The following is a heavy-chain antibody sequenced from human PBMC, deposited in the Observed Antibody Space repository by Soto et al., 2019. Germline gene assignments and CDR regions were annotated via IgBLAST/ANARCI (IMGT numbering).Heavy chain of an antibody. J-gene: IGHJ6*02. Sequence: PGGSLRLSCAASGFTSSDHSMDWVRQAPGKGLEWVGRSRNKASRYTTEYAASVKGRFTVSREDSENSVYLQMNSLKTEDTAVYYCVRGWFGTHNYGMDVWGQGTTVTVSS. V-gene: IGHV3-72*01. CDR3: VRGWFGTHNYGMDV. CDR1: GFTSSDHS. CDR2: SRNKASRYTT. D-gene: IGHD3-16*01.